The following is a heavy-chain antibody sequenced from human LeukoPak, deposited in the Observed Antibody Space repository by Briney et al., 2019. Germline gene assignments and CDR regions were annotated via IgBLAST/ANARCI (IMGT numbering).Heavy chain of an antibody. Sequence: GCLRLSCAASGFTFSSYSMNWVHQAPGKGLEWVSSISSSSYIYYADSVKGRFTISRDNAKNSLYLQMNSLRADDTALYYCARDGADGGHGVPHTWGQGTLVTVSS. V-gene: IGHV3-21*01. J-gene: IGHJ5*02. D-gene: IGHD4-17*01. CDR1: GFTFSSYS. CDR2: ISSSSYI. CDR3: ARDGADGGHGVPHT.